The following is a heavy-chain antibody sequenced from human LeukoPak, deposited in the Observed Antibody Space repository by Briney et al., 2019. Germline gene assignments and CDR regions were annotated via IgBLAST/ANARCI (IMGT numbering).Heavy chain of an antibody. CDR1: GGSFSGYY. Sequence: SETLSLTCAVYGGSFSGYYWSWIRQPPGKGLEWIGEINHSGSTNYNPSLRSRVTISVDTSKNQFSLKLSSATAADTAVYYCARVVGSPIQLWFYYYYGMDVWGQGTTVTVSS. CDR2: INHSGST. V-gene: IGHV4-34*01. CDR3: ARVVGSPIQLWFYYYYGMDV. D-gene: IGHD5-18*01. J-gene: IGHJ6*02.